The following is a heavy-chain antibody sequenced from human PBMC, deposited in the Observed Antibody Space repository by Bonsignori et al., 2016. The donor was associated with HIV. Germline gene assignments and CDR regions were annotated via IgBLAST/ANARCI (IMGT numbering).Heavy chain of an antibody. D-gene: IGHD3-22*01. V-gene: IGHV3-66*01. J-gene: IGHJ4*02. CDR3: ARGPYYYDSSGYLNY. Sequence: GGSLRLSCAASGFTVSSNYMNWVRQAPGMGLEWVSLIYSDGTTSDGATYYTDSVKGRFTISRDNSKNTLYLQMNSLRAEDTAVYYCARGPYYYDSSGYLNYWGQGTLVTVSS. CDR1: GFTVSSNY. CDR2: IYSDGTTSDGAT.